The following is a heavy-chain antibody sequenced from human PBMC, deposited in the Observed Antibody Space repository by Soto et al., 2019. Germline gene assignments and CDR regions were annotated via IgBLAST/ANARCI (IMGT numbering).Heavy chain of an antibody. CDR2: ISGSGGST. CDR3: AKDPPSFYCSGGSCYSDNWFDP. D-gene: IGHD2-15*01. J-gene: IGHJ5*02. Sequence: GGSLRLACAASGFTFSSYAMSWVRQAPGKGLEWVSAISGSGGSTYYADSVKGRFTISRDNSKNTLYLQMNSLRAEDTAVYYCAKDPPSFYCSGGSCYSDNWFDPWGQGTLVTVSS. V-gene: IGHV3-23*01. CDR1: GFTFSSYA.